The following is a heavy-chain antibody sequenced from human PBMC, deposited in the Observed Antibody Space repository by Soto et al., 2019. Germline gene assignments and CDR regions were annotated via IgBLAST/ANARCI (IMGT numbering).Heavy chain of an antibody. CDR2: MNPNSGNT. Sequence: ASVKVSCKASGYTFTSYDINWVRQATGQGLEWMGWMNPNSGNTGYAQKFQGRVTMTRNTSISTAYMELSSLRSEDTAVYYCARCGRGGIGIAVAKIEYWGQGTLVTVSS. D-gene: IGHD6-13*01. CDR1: GYTFTSYD. CDR3: ARCGRGGIGIAVAKIEY. V-gene: IGHV1-8*01. J-gene: IGHJ4*02.